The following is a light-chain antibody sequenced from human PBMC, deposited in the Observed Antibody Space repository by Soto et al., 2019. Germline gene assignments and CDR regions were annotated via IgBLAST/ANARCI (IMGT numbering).Light chain of an antibody. Sequence: EIVLTQSPGTLSLSPGERATLSCRASQSVSSSYLAWYQQKPGQAPRLLIYGASSRATGNPDRFSGSGSGTDITITISRLEPEDFAMYYCQQYGSSLFTFGGGTKVEIK. CDR1: QSVSSSY. CDR3: QQYGSSLFT. CDR2: GAS. V-gene: IGKV3-20*01. J-gene: IGKJ4*01.